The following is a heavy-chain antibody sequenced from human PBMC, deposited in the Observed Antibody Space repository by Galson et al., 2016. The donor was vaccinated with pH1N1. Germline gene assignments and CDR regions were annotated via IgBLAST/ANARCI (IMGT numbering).Heavy chain of an antibody. D-gene: IGHD1-26*01. Sequence: SETLSLTCTVSGGSLSSRNFYGGWIRQPPGKGLEWIGNIHYSGFTHYNSSLQSRVTISVDTSENQFSLGLSSVTAADTAVYYCATLVRGSYPDPLYYFDFWGLGTLVTASS. J-gene: IGHJ4*02. V-gene: IGHV4-39*01. CDR3: ATLVRGSYPDPLYYFDF. CDR2: IHYSGFT. CDR1: GGSLSSRNFY.